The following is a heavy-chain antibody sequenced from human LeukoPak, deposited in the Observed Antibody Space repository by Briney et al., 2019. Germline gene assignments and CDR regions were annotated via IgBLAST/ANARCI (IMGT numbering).Heavy chain of an antibody. CDR3: AISGGDY. Sequence: GGSLRLSCAASGFTFSSYTINWVRQAPGKGLEWVSSISGSSYYLYYADSVRGRFTISRDNAKNSLYLQMNSLRAEDTAVYYCAISGGDYWGQGTLVTVSS. CDR2: ISGSSYYL. D-gene: IGHD1-26*01. J-gene: IGHJ4*02. V-gene: IGHV3-21*01. CDR1: GFTFSSYT.